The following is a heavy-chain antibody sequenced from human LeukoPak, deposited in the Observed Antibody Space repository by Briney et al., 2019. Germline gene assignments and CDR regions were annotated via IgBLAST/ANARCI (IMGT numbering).Heavy chain of an antibody. Sequence: SETLSLTCTVSGGSISTYYWSWTRQPPGKGLEWIGYIYYSGSTNYNPSLKSRVTISVDTSKSQFPLNLSSVTAADTAVYYCARGPYGDYDWFDPWGQGTLVTVSS. CDR3: ARGPYGDYDWFDP. CDR1: GGSISTYY. D-gene: IGHD4-17*01. CDR2: IYYSGST. V-gene: IGHV4-59*01. J-gene: IGHJ5*02.